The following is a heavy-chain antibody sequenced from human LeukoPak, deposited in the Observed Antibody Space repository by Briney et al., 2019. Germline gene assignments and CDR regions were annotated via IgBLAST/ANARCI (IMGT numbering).Heavy chain of an antibody. J-gene: IGHJ4*02. CDR3: ARTRETYYYDSSGYYYEDYFDY. V-gene: IGHV3-21*01. Sequence: GGSLRLSCAASGFTFSSYSMNWVRQAPGKGLEWVSSISSSSSYIYYADSVKGRFTISRDNAKNSLYLQMNSLRAEDTAVYYCARTRETYYYDSSGYYYEDYFDYWGQGTLATVSS. D-gene: IGHD3-22*01. CDR2: ISSSSSYI. CDR1: GFTFSSYS.